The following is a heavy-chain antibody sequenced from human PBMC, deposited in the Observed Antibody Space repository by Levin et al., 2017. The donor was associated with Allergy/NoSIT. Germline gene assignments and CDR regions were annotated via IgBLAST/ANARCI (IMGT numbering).Heavy chain of an antibody. CDR2: IVVGSGNT. D-gene: IGHD4-17*01. Sequence: SVKVSCKASGFTFISPAMHWVRQARGQRLEWIGWIVVGSGNTNYAQKFQERVHITRDMFTRPAYMALSSLISEDTAVEYCAAETTVTIDGALDIWGQGTMVTVSS. CDR1: GFTFISPA. CDR3: AAETTVTIDGALDI. V-gene: IGHV1-58*02. J-gene: IGHJ3*02.